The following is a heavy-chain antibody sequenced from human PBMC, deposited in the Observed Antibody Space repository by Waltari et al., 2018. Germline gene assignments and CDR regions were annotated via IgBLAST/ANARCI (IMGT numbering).Heavy chain of an antibody. V-gene: IGHV5-51*01. Sequence: EVQLVQSGAEVKKPGESLKISCKGSGYSFTSYWIGWVRQMPGKGLEWMGIIYPGYSDTRYSPSFQGQVTISADKSISTAYLQWSSLKASDTAMYYCARRAYCSSTSCNPDYWGQGTLVTVSS. CDR3: ARRAYCSSTSCNPDY. D-gene: IGHD2-2*01. J-gene: IGHJ4*02. CDR1: GYSFTSYW. CDR2: IYPGYSDT.